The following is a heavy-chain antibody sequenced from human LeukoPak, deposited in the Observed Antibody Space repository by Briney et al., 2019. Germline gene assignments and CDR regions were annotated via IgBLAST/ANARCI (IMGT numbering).Heavy chain of an antibody. CDR2: ISAYNGKT. D-gene: IGHD1-26*01. CDR1: GYTFTTSC. Sequence: ASVKVSCKASGYTFTTSCINWVRQAPGQGLEWMGWISAYNGKTNYAQKFQGRVTMTTDSSTSTAYMDLTSLRSDDTAVYYCARGGTYYPCIDYWGQGTLVTVSS. V-gene: IGHV1-18*01. CDR3: ARGGTYYPCIDY. J-gene: IGHJ4*02.